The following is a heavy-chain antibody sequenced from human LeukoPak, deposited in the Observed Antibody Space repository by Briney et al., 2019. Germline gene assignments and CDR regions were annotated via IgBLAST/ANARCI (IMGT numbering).Heavy chain of an antibody. V-gene: IGHV3-21*01. CDR1: GFAFSSYE. CDR3: ARDPYDYDYVWGSSP. CDR2: ISDSASYV. Sequence: GGSLRLSCAASGFAFSSYEMNWVRQAPGKGLEWVSSISDSASYVYYADPVKGRFTISRDNARNSLYLQMDSLRVEDTAVYYCARDPYDYDYVWGSSPWGQGTLVTVSS. D-gene: IGHD3-16*01. J-gene: IGHJ5*02.